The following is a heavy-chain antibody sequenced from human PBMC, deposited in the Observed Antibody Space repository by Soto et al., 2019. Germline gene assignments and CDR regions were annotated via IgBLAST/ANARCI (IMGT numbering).Heavy chain of an antibody. J-gene: IGHJ6*02. CDR1: GYTFTGNY. CDR3: ARDPRPPSGWLGFWEYGMDV. V-gene: IGHV1-2*02. D-gene: IGHD3-3*01. CDR2: VNPDNGGT. Sequence: QVHLVQSGAEVKKPGASVKVSCKASGYTFTGNYIHWVRQAPGQGLEWMGWVNPDNGGTTSAQKFQGRVTITRDTSVTTAYMELTRLTSDDTAVYYCARDPRPPSGWLGFWEYGMDVWGQGTTVTVSS.